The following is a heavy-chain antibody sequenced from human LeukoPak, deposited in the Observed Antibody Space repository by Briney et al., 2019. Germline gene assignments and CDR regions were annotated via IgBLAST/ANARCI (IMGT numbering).Heavy chain of an antibody. D-gene: IGHD2-15*01. Sequence: EASVKVSCKASGYILTDYYVHWVRQAPGQGLEWMGWINPSSGGTSYAQKFQGRVTMTRDTSISTAYMELSSLRSDDTAIYSCARGQTSTYCSGTHYYLLDNWGQGTLVTVSS. CDR3: ARGQTSTYCSGTHYYLLDN. V-gene: IGHV1-2*02. J-gene: IGHJ4*02. CDR2: INPSSGGT. CDR1: GYILTDYY.